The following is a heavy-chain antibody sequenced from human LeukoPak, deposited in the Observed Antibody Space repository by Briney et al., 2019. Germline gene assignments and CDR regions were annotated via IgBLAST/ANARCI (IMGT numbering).Heavy chain of an antibody. CDR1: GYSITSSSW. CDR3: ARKENVYYYFDY. V-gene: IGHV4-28*01. D-gene: IGHD3-10*01. CDR2: IYHSGTT. J-gene: IGHJ4*02. Sequence: SETLSLTCAVSGYSITSSSWWGWIRQPPGKGLEWIGYIYHSGTTYYNPSLQSRVTMSVDTSRNQFSLKLSSVTAVDTAVYYCARKENVYYYFDYWGQGTLVTVSS.